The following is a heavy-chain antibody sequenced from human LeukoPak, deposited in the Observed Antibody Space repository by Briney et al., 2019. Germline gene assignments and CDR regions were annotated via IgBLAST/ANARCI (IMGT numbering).Heavy chain of an antibody. V-gene: IGHV3-23*01. CDR1: GFTFSSYG. CDR3: ARVMTTVVTSLAY. J-gene: IGHJ4*02. Sequence: GGSLRLSCAASGFTFSSYGMSWVRQAPGKGLEWVSAISGSGGSTYYADSVKGRFTISRDNAKNSLYLQMNSLRAEDTAVYYCARVMTTVVTSLAYWGQGTLVTVSS. CDR2: ISGSGGST. D-gene: IGHD4-23*01.